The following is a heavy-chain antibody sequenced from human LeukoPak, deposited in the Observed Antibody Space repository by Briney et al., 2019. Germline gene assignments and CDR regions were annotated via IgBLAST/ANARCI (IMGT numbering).Heavy chain of an antibody. Sequence: SEXLSLTXXISGGSISSRNWWNWVRQPPGQGLEWIGEMHHSGSTNYNPSLKSRVAISLDKTKNQFSLGLSSVAAADTALYYCARAQEGCSRASCYLEPWGQGTLVTVSS. J-gene: IGHJ5*02. V-gene: IGHV4-4*02. CDR3: ARAQEGCSRASCYLEP. CDR1: GGSISSRNW. CDR2: MHHSGST. D-gene: IGHD2-2*01.